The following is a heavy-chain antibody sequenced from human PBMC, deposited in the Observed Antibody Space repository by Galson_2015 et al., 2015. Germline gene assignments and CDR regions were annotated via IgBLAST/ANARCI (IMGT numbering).Heavy chain of an antibody. V-gene: IGHV3-9*01. J-gene: IGHJ6*02. Sequence: SLRLSCAASGFTFDDYAMHWVRQAPGKGLEWVSGISWNSGSIGYADSVKGRFTISRDNAKNSLYLQMNSLRAEDTALYYCAKEGPPTYYYGSGSYYKGPYSYGMDVWGQGTTVTVSS. CDR3: AKEGPPTYYYGSGSYYKGPYSYGMDV. CDR1: GFTFDDYA. D-gene: IGHD3-10*01. CDR2: ISWNSGSI.